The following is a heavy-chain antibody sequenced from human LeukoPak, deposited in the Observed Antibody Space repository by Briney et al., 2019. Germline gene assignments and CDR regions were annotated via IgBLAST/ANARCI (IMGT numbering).Heavy chain of an antibody. CDR3: ARDHPTVTKPNAFDV. D-gene: IGHD4-17*01. J-gene: IGHJ3*01. V-gene: IGHV3-53*01. CDR1: GFTVSSNY. CDR2: IYSGGST. Sequence: GGSLRLSCAASGFTVSSNYMSWVRQAPGKGLEWVSGIYSGGSTYYAASVKGRFTISRDNSKNTMYLQMNSLRAEDTAVYYCARDHPTVTKPNAFDVWGQGTMVTVSS.